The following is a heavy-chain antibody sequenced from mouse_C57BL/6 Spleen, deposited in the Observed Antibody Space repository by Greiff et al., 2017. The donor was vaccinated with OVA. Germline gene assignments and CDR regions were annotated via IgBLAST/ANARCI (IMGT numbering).Heavy chain of an antibody. J-gene: IGHJ3*01. D-gene: IGHD2-12*01. V-gene: IGHV1-26*01. CDR3: ASGIYDGTAY. Sequence: VQLHQSGPELVKPGASVKISCKASGYTFTDYYMNWVKQSHGQSLEWIGDINPNNGGTSYNQKFKGTATLTVDKSSSTAYMEHRSRTAEDSAVYYCASGIYDGTAYWGQGTLVTVSA. CDR2: INPNNGGT. CDR1: GYTFTDYY.